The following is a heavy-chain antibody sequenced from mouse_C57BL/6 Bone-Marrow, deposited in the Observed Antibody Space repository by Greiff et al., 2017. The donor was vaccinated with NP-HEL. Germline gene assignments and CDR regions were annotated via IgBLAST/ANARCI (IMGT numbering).Heavy chain of an antibody. Sequence: QVQLKQSGAELARPGASVKLSCKASGYTFTSYGISWVKQRTGQGLEWIGEIYPRSGNTYYNEKFKGKATLSADKSSSTAYMELRSLTSEDSAVYFCAMKDYYGNYFDYWGQGTTLTVSS. J-gene: IGHJ2*01. CDR2: IYPRSGNT. CDR3: AMKDYYGNYFDY. CDR1: GYTFTSYG. D-gene: IGHD2-1*01. V-gene: IGHV1-81*01.